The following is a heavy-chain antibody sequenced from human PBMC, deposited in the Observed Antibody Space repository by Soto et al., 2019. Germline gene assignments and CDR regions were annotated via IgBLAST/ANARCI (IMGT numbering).Heavy chain of an antibody. D-gene: IGHD3-10*01. CDR3: ARGPKVRGVTLFHYYYGMDV. Sequence: QVQLQESGPGLVKPSETLSLTCTVSGGSISSYYWSWIRQPPGKGLEWIGYIYYSGSTNYNPSLKSLVTISVDTSKNQSSLQLSSVTAADTAVYYCARGPKVRGVTLFHYYYGMDVWGHGTTVTVSS. J-gene: IGHJ6*02. CDR1: GGSISSYY. CDR2: IYYSGST. V-gene: IGHV4-59*01.